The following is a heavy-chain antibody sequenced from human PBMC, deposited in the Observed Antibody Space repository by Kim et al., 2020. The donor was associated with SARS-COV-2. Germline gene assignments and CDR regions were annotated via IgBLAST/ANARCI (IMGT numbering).Heavy chain of an antibody. D-gene: IGHD3-22*01. CDR3: ARTKYYDSSGYPDY. V-gene: IGHV1-18*01. J-gene: IGHJ4*02. Sequence: AQKLQGRVTMTTDTSPSTAYMELRSLRSDDTAVYYCARTKYYDSSGYPDYWGQGTLVTVSS.